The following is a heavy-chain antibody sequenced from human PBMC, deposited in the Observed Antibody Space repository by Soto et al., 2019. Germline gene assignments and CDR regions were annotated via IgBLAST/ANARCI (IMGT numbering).Heavy chain of an antibody. J-gene: IGHJ6*03. CDR3: ARASPQRNGSGSYYNNYYYYMDV. Sequence: SETLSLTCTVSGGSISSSSYYWGWIAQPPGKGLEWMGSIYYSGSTYYNPSLKSRVTISVDTSKNQFSLKLSSVTAADTAVYYCARASPQRNGSGSYYNNYYYYMDVWGKGTTVTVSS. CDR2: IYYSGST. V-gene: IGHV4-39*01. D-gene: IGHD3-10*01. CDR1: GGSISSSSYY.